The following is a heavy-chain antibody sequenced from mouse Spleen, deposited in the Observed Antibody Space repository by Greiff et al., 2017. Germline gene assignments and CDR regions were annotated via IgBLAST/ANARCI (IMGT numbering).Heavy chain of an antibody. CDR3: ARGLGYYAMDY. CDR2: ISSGSSTI. V-gene: IGHV5-17*01. Sequence: EVNLVESGGGLVKPGGSLKLSCAASGFTFSDYGMHWVRQAPEKGLEWVAYISSGSSTIYYADTVKGRFTISRDNAKNTLFLQMTSLRSEDTAMYYCARGLGYYAMDYWGQGTSVTVSS. D-gene: IGHD4-1*01. CDR1: GFTFSDYG. J-gene: IGHJ4*01.